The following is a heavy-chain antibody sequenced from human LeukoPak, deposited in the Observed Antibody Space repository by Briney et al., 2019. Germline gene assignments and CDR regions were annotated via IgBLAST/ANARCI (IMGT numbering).Heavy chain of an antibody. V-gene: IGHV3-9*03. J-gene: IGHJ2*01. CDR2: ISWNSGSI. Sequence: GGSLRLSCAASGFTFDDYAMHWVRQAPGKGLEWVSGISWNSGSIGYADSVKGRFTISRDNAKNSLYLQMNGLRAEDMALYYCAKDIGSGGSYLNWYFDLWGRGTLVTVSS. D-gene: IGHD1-26*01. CDR3: AKDIGSGGSYLNWYFDL. CDR1: GFTFDDYA.